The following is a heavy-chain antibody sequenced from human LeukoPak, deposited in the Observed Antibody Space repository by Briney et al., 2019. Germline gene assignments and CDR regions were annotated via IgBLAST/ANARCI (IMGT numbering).Heavy chain of an antibody. Sequence: GGSLRLSCAASGFTFSSYAMHWVRQAPGKGLEWVAVISYDGSNKCYADSVKGRFTISRDNSKNTLYLQMNSLRAADTAVYYCARNSGYDTSLDYWGQGTLVTVSS. CDR1: GFTFSSYA. CDR3: ARNSGYDTSLDY. D-gene: IGHD5-12*01. J-gene: IGHJ4*02. V-gene: IGHV3-30*04. CDR2: ISYDGSNK.